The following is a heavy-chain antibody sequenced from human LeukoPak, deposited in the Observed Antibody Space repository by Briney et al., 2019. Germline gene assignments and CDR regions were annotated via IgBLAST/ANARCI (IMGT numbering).Heavy chain of an antibody. CDR2: IYTSGST. J-gene: IGHJ5*02. CDR1: GGSIGSGSYY. CDR3: ARGSDCTTTTCYDIRQNWFDP. V-gene: IGHV4-61*02. D-gene: IGHD2-2*01. Sequence: SQTLSLTCTVSGGSIGSGSYYWTWIRQPAGKGLEWIGRIYTSGSTNYNPSLKSRVNISIHTSKNQFSLNLISVTAADTAVYYCARGSDCTTTTCYDIRQNWFDPWGQGTLVTVSS.